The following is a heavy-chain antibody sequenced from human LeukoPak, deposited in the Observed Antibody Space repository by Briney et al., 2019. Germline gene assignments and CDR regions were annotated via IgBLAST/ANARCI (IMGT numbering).Heavy chain of an antibody. CDR1: GFTFSSYA. CDR2: IYSGGST. D-gene: IGHD2-15*01. V-gene: IGHV3-53*01. CDR3: ARDQGVHCSGGSCTAFDI. J-gene: IGHJ3*02. Sequence: PGGSLRLSCAASGFTFSSYAMSWVRQAPGKGLEWVSFIYSGGSTHYSDSVKGRFTISRDNSKNTLYLQMNSLRAEDTAVYYCARDQGVHCSGGSCTAFDIWGQGTMVTVSS.